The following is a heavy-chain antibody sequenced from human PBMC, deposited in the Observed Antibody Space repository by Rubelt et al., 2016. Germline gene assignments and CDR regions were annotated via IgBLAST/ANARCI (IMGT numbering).Heavy chain of an antibody. J-gene: IGHJ4*02. Sequence: LVQSGAEVKKPGSSVKVSCKASGGTFSSYAISWVRQAPGQGLEWMGRIIPILGIANYAQKFQGRVTITADKSTSTAYMELSSLGSEDTAGYYCATVSCSGGSCYSLSLGYWGQGTLVTVSS. CDR3: ATVSCSGGSCYSLSLGY. D-gene: IGHD2-15*01. V-gene: IGHV1-69*04. CDR1: GGTFSSYA. CDR2: IIPILGIA.